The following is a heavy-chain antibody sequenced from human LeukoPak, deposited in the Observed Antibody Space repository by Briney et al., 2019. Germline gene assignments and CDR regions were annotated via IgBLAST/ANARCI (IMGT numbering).Heavy chain of an antibody. V-gene: IGHV4-59*01. CDR3: ARERGDYDSDNWFDS. D-gene: IGHD4-17*01. J-gene: IGHJ5*01. CDR2: IYYGGGT. Sequence: PSETLSLTCTVSGASIGSYFWSWIRQPPGKGLEWIGYIYYGGGTKYNPSFESRITISVDTSKNRFSLNLTSVTASDTAIYYCARERGDYDSDNWFDSWGQGTLVTVSS. CDR1: GASIGSYF.